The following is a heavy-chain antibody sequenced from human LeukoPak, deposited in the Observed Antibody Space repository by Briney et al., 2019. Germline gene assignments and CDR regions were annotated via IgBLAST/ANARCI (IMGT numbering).Heavy chain of an antibody. CDR2: MNPNSGNA. CDR3: VNKLGMRKSSAFDI. CDR1: GYTFTGYD. V-gene: IGHV1-8*01. D-gene: IGHD7-27*01. J-gene: IGHJ3*02. Sequence: GAAVKVSCKASGYTFTGYDINWVGQATGRELEGVGWMNPNSGNAGYAQKFQGRVTMTRNTSISTAYMELSSLRSEDTAVYYCVNKLGMRKSSAFDIWGQGSMVTVPS.